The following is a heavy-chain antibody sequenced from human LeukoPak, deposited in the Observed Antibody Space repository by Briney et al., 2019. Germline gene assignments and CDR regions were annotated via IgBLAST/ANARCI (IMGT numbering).Heavy chain of an antibody. V-gene: IGHV4-59*01. CDR3: ARGIESYGDYGY. CDR2: MYNSGST. Sequence: PSETLSLTCTVSGGSISGSYWSWIRQPPGKGLEWIAYMYNSGSTNYNPSLKSRVTMSIDTSKNQFSLKPSSPTAADTAIYYCARGIESYGDYGYWGQGILVTVSS. D-gene: IGHD4-17*01. J-gene: IGHJ4*02. CDR1: GGSISGSY.